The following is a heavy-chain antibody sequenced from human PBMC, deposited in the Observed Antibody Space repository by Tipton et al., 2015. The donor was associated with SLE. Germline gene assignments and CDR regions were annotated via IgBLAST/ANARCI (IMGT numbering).Heavy chain of an antibody. Sequence: GLVKPSETLSLTCSVSGGSIRPYYWSWIRQPPNKGLEWIGFIYYSGSATYDPTLKSRVTISVDSSKNQVSLKLTSVTAADTAVYYCARRNRAFSYAMDVWGQGTTVTVSS. CDR2: IYYSGSA. CDR3: ARRNRAFSYAMDV. V-gene: IGHV4-59*08. D-gene: IGHD1-14*01. J-gene: IGHJ6*02. CDR1: GGSIRPYY.